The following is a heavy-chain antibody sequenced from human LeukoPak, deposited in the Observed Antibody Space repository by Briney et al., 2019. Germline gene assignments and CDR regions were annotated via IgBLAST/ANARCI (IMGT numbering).Heavy chain of an antibody. V-gene: IGHV3-21*01. D-gene: IGHD1-26*01. CDR2: ISSSSSYI. Sequence: GGSLRLSCAASGFTFSSYSMNWVRQAPGKGLEWVSSISSSSSYIYYADSVKGRFTISRDNAKNSLYLHMNSLRAEDTAVYYCPRDWELLVYYFDYWGQGTLVTVSS. CDR3: PRDWELLVYYFDY. J-gene: IGHJ4*02. CDR1: GFTFSSYS.